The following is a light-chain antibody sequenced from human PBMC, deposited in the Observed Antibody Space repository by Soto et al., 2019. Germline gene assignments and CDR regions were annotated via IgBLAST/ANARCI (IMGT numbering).Light chain of an antibody. Sequence: IVMTQSPATLSVSPGDRVTLSCRSSQPVNNNLAWYQHKPGQAPRLLIYGASTRATGISARFSGGGSGTEFTLTISSLQSEDFALYFCQQYEKWPPPITFGQGTRLEI. V-gene: IGKV3-15*01. CDR2: GAS. J-gene: IGKJ5*01. CDR3: QQYEKWPPPIT. CDR1: QPVNNN.